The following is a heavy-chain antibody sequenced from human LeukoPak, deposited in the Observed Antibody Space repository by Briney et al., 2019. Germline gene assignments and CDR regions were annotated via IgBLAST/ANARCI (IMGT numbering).Heavy chain of an antibody. D-gene: IGHD6-19*01. Sequence: GASVKVSCKASGYTFTSYYIHWVRQAPGQGLEWMGLINPSGGSTNYAQKFQGRVTMTRDMSTSTVYMELSSLRSEDTAVYYCARDPARGPDSSGWPAFDYWGQGTLVTVSS. V-gene: IGHV1-46*01. CDR2: INPSGGST. J-gene: IGHJ4*02. CDR1: GYTFTSYY. CDR3: ARDPARGPDSSGWPAFDY.